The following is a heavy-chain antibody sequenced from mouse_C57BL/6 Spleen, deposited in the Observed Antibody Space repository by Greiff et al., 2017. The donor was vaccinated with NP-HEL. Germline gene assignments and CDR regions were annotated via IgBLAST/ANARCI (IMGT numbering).Heavy chain of an antibody. CDR3: ATSSSGAWFAY. Sequence: VQLQQSGPELVKPGASVKISCKASGYAFSSSWMNWVKQRPGKGLEWIGRIYPGDGDTNYNGKFKGKATLTADKSSSTAYMQLSSLTSEDSAVYFCATSSSGAWFAYWGQGTLVTVSA. CDR1: GYAFSSSW. CDR2: IYPGDGDT. D-gene: IGHD1-1*01. J-gene: IGHJ3*01. V-gene: IGHV1-82*01.